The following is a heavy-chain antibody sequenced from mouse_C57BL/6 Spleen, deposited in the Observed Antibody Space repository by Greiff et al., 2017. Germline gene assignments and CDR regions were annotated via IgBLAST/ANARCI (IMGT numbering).Heavy chain of an antibody. V-gene: IGHV1-82*01. Sequence: VQLQPSGPELVKPGASVKISCKASGYAFSSSWMNWVKQRPGKGLEWIGRIYPGDGDTNYNGKFKGKATLTADKSSSTAYMQLSSLTSEDSAVYFCARDYSNYFGWFAYWVQGTLVTVSA. CDR2: IYPGDGDT. CDR3: ARDYSNYFGWFAY. D-gene: IGHD2-5*01. J-gene: IGHJ3*01. CDR1: GYAFSSSW.